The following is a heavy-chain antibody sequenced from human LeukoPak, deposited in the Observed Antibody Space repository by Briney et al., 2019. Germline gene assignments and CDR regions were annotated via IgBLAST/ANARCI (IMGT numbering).Heavy chain of an antibody. CDR2: VKQDGSEK. V-gene: IGHV3-7*01. Sequence: GGSLRLSYAASGFSFRTQWMTWVRQAPGKGLEWVANVKQDGSEKYYVDSVKGRFTISKDNAKNSLYLQMNSLRVEDTAVYYCARGGSSSSWFWVDWGQGTLVTVSS. J-gene: IGHJ4*02. CDR3: ARGGSSSSWFWVD. CDR1: GFSFRTQW. D-gene: IGHD6-13*01.